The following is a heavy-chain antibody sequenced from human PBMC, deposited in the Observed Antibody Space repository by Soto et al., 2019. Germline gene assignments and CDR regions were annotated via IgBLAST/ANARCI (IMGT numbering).Heavy chain of an antibody. CDR2: SYHSGST. CDR3: ASYSSSWFGIDY. J-gene: IGHJ4*02. D-gene: IGHD6-13*01. CDR1: GGSIISSNW. V-gene: IGHV4-4*02. Sequence: QVQLQESGPGLVKPSGTLSLTCAVSGGSIISSNWWCWVRESPGKGVGWIGDSYHSGSTNYNPSLKSRITISVAKSKTQFSLKMSSVTAADTAVYFCASYSSSWFGIDYWGQGTLVTVSS.